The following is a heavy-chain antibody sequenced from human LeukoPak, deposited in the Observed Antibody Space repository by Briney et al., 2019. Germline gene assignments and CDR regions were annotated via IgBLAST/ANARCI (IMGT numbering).Heavy chain of an antibody. V-gene: IGHV3-30*02. CDR1: GFTFSSYG. Sequence: GGSLRLSCAAPGFTFSSYGMHWVRQAPGKGLEWVAFIRYDGSNKYYADSVKGRFTISRDNSKNTLYLQMNSLRAEDTAVYYCAKPISCSSTSCYSREDAFDIWGQGTMVTVSS. CDR3: AKPISCSSTSCYSREDAFDI. J-gene: IGHJ3*02. CDR2: IRYDGSNK. D-gene: IGHD2-2*01.